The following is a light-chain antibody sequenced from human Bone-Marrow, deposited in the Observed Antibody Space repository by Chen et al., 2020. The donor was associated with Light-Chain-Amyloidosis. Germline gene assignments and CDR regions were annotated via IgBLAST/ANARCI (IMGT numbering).Light chain of an antibody. CDR3: HVWDRSSDRPV. J-gene: IGLJ3*02. CDR1: NIGSTS. Sequence: SYVLTQPSSVSVAPGQPATIACGGNNIGSTSVHWYQQTPGQAPLLVVYDDSDRPSGIPARLSGSNSGNTATLTISRVEAGDEADYYCHVWDRSSDRPVFGGGTKLTVL. V-gene: IGLV3-21*02. CDR2: DDS.